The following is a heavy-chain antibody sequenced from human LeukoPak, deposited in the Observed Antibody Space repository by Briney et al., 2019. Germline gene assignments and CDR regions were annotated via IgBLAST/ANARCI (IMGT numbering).Heavy chain of an antibody. D-gene: IGHD4-23*01. CDR1: GFTFSSYA. CDR3: AREFRHGGNHDD. CDR2: ISYDGSNK. J-gene: IGHJ4*02. Sequence: GGSLRLSCAASGFTFSSYAMHWVRQAPGKGLEWVAVISYDGSNKYYADSVKGRFTISRDNSKNTLYLQMNSLRAEDTAVYYCAREFRHGGNHDDWGQGTLVTVSS. V-gene: IGHV3-30-3*01.